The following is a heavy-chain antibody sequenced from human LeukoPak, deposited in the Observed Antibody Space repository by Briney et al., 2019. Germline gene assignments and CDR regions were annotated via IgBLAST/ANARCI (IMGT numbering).Heavy chain of an antibody. V-gene: IGHV3-48*04. J-gene: IGHJ6*03. D-gene: IGHD3-16*01. Sequence: PGGSLRLSCVVSGFTFMSYNMNWVRQAPGKGLEWVSFIHRGSGTIYYADSVKGRFTISRDNGKNSLYLKMNSLRAEDTAVYFCARDARGIMLNVLGSYYMDVWGKGTTVTVSS. CDR3: ARDARGIMLNVLGSYYMDV. CDR2: IHRGSGTI. CDR1: GFTFMSYN.